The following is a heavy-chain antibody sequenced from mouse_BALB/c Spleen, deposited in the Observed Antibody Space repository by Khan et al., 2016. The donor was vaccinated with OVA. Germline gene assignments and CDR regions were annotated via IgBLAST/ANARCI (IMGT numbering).Heavy chain of an antibody. D-gene: IGHD1-1*01. CDR2: ISNGGGNT. CDR3: ARQLYGGMDY. V-gene: IGHV5-12*02. CDR1: GFIFSDYY. J-gene: IGHJ4*01. Sequence: EVQLVETGGGLVQPGGSLKLSCATSGFIFSDYYMYWVRQTPEKRLEWVAYISNGGGNTYYPDTVKGRFTIYRDNAKSPLYLHMSRLKSEDTAMYFCARQLYGGMDYWGQGTSVTVSS.